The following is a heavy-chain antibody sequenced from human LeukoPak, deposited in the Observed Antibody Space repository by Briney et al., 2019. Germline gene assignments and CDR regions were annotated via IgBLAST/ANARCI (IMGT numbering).Heavy chain of an antibody. CDR1: GFTFSLYT. Sequence: PGGSLRLSCAASGFTFSLYTMSWFRQAPGKGLEWVSGISGNGGRTYYADSVKGRFTISRDNSKNTLNLQLNSLSAEDTALYYCAKDQEVGVTTYYFDYWGQGTLVTVSS. CDR2: ISGNGGRT. J-gene: IGHJ4*02. CDR3: AKDQEVGVTTYYFDY. V-gene: IGHV3-23*01. D-gene: IGHD4-17*01.